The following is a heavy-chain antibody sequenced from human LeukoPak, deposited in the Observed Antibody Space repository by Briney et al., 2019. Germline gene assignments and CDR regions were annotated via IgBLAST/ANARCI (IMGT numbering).Heavy chain of an antibody. V-gene: IGHV3-43*02. D-gene: IGHD3-10*01. J-gene: IGHJ4*02. CDR2: ITGDGGFT. Sequence: GGSLRLSCAASGFTFADYAMRWVRQPPGKGLEWVSLITGDGGFTCHADSVKGRFTISRDNSKNSLYLQMNSLRTEDTSLYYCAKSRTYGSGSYLDYWGPGTLVTVSS. CDR1: GFTFADYA. CDR3: AKSRTYGSGSYLDY.